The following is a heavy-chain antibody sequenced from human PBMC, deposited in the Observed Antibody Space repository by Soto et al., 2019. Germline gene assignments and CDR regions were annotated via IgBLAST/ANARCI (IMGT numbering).Heavy chain of an antibody. CDR1: GDFISNFY. V-gene: IGHV4-4*07. CDR3: ARGMGRYFDL. D-gene: IGHD2-8*01. J-gene: IGHJ2*01. Sequence: QVQLQESGRGLVKPSETLSLTCTVSGDFISNFYWSWIRQPAGKGLQSLGRISASGRSNYNPNLQSRVAMSLDTSKNQFSLRLTSLSAADTAVYFCARGMGRYFDLWGRGTLVTVFS. CDR2: ISASGRS.